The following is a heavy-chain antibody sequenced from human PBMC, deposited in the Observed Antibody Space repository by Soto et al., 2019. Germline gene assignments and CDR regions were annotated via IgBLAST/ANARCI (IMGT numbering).Heavy chain of an antibody. V-gene: IGHV3-15*07. CDR2: IKSKTDGGTT. Sequence: GGSLRLSCAASGFTFSNAWINWVRQAPGKGLEWVGRIKSKTDGGTTDYAAPVKGRFTISRDDSKNTLYLQMNSLKTEDTAVYYCTTDPVTMIVVVPSSGWGQGTLVTVSS. CDR3: TTDPVTMIVVVPSSG. J-gene: IGHJ4*02. CDR1: GFTFSNAW. D-gene: IGHD3-22*01.